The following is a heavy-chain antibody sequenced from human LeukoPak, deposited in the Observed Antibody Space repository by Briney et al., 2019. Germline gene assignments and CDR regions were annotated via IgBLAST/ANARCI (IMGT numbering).Heavy chain of an antibody. D-gene: IGHD4-11*01. Sequence: SETLSLTCAVYRGSFSGYYWSWIRQPPGKGLEWIGEIHHSGSTNYNPSLKSRVTISVDTSKNQFSLKLTSVTAADTAVYYCARRGLEAFDSNLNGYFAYWGQGSLVTVSS. CDR3: ARRGLEAFDSNLNGYFAY. J-gene: IGHJ4*02. CDR1: RGSFSGYY. V-gene: IGHV4-34*01. CDR2: IHHSGST.